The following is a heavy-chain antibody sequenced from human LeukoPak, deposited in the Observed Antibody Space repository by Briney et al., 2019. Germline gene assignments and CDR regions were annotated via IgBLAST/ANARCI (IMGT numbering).Heavy chain of an antibody. V-gene: IGHV3-21*01. CDR1: GFTFSSYE. D-gene: IGHD2-15*01. CDR2: ISSSSSYI. Sequence: SGGSLRLSCAAAGFTFSSYEMNWVRQAPGKGLEWVSSISSSSSYIYYADSVKGRFTISRDNAKNSLYLQMNSLRAEDTAVYYCARAGAVVVAASVYWGQGTLVTVSS. CDR3: ARAGAVVVAASVY. J-gene: IGHJ4*02.